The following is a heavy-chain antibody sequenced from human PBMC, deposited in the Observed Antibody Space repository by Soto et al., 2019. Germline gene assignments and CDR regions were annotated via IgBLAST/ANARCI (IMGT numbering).Heavy chain of an antibody. V-gene: IGHV3-7*01. Sequence: PGGSLRLSCSASGFTFSRYWMRWVRQAPGKGLEWVANIKQDGSEKYYVDSVKGRFSISRDNAKNSLNLQMNSLRAEDTAVYYCARDNGHDCTNGICYIDHWGKGALVPVSP. J-gene: IGHJ4*02. D-gene: IGHD2-8*01. CDR2: IKQDGSEK. CDR1: GFTFSRYW. CDR3: ARDNGHDCTNGICYIDH.